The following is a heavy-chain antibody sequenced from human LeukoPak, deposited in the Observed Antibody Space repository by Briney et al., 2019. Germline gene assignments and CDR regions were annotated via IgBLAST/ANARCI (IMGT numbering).Heavy chain of an antibody. V-gene: IGHV1-2*02. CDR1: GYTFTDYF. J-gene: IGHJ4*02. Sequence: ASVKVSCKASGYTFTDYFMNWVRQAPGQGLEWMGWINPKSGGTVYAQKFQGRVTMTRDTSSSTACMELSRLRFDDTVVYYCARGRLARSPYFDYWGQGTLVTVSS. CDR3: ARGRLARSPYFDY. CDR2: INPKSGGT. D-gene: IGHD6-19*01.